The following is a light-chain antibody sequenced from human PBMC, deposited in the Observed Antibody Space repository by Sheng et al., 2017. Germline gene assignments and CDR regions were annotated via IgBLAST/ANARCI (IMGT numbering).Light chain of an antibody. CDR1: QTVSSNH. J-gene: IGKJ5*01. V-gene: IGKV3D-20*01. CDR3: QQYGSSPPGIT. Sequence: VLTQSPGTLSLSPGERATLSCGASQTVSSNHLAWYQHKPGLAPRLLVFDASRRATGIPARFSGSGSGTDFTLTISSLEPEDFAVYYCQQYGSSPPGITFGQGTRLEIK. CDR2: DAS.